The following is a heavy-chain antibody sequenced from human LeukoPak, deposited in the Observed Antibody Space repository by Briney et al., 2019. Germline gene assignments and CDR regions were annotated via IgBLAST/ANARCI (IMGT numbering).Heavy chain of an antibody. Sequence: PGGSLRLSCAASGFTFSDYYMSWVRQAPGKGLEWVSAIFTGGSTYYADSVKGRFTISRDNSKNTLYLQMNTLRADDTAVYYCARVVAGTHFDYWGQGTLVTVSS. J-gene: IGHJ4*02. V-gene: IGHV3-53*01. CDR3: ARVVAGTHFDY. CDR1: GFTFSDYY. CDR2: IFTGGST. D-gene: IGHD6-19*01.